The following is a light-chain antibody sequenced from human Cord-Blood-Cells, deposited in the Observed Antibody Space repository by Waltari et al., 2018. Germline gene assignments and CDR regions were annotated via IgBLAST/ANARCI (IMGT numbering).Light chain of an antibody. J-gene: IGKJ4*01. CDR3: QQYYSTPPVT. CDR1: RSVLYSSNNKNY. CDR2: WAS. Sequence: IVTTQSRDSLALALGERATSHCTSSRSVLYSSNNKNYLAWYQQKPGQPPKLLIYWASTREAGVPDRFSGSGSGTDFTLTISSLQAEDVAVYYCQQYYSTPPVTFGGGTKVEIK. V-gene: IGKV4-1*01.